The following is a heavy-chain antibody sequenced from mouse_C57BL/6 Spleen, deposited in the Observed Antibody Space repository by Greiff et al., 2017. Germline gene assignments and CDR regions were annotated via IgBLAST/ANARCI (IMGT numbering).Heavy chain of an antibody. D-gene: IGHD1-1*01. CDR2: IYPGDGDT. CDR3: AKRGITTVAAGGFAY. J-gene: IGHJ3*01. CDR1: GYAFSSSW. V-gene: IGHV1-82*01. Sequence: VQLQQSGPELVKPGASVKISCKASGYAFSSSWMNWVKQRPGKGLEWIGRIYPGDGDTNYNGKFKGKATLTADKSSSTAYMQLSSLTSEDSAVYFLAKRGITTVAAGGFAYWGQGTLVTVSA.